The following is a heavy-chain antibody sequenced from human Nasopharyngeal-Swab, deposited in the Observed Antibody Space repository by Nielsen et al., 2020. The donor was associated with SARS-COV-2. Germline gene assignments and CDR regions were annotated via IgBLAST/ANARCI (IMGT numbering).Heavy chain of an antibody. J-gene: IGHJ3*02. D-gene: IGHD4-17*01. CDR1: GFTFDDYA. CDR3: AKDMGWTVTTYDAFDI. CDR2: ISWNSSSI. V-gene: IGHV3-9*01. Sequence: LNISCAASGFTFDDYAMHWVRQPPGKGLEWVAGISWNSSSIGYADSVKGRFTISRDNAKNSLYLQMNSLRAEDTALYYCAKDMGWTVTTYDAFDIWGQGTMVTVSS.